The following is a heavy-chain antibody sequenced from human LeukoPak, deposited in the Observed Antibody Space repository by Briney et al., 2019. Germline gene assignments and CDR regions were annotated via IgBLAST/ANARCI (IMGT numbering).Heavy chain of an antibody. CDR2: ITGSGGST. V-gene: IGHV3-23*01. Sequence: PGGSLRLSRAPSGFTFDNFAMTWVRQAPGKGLEWVSEITGSGGSTYYADSVKGRFTISRDNSKNTLYLQMNSLRAEDTAIYYCARGLFDFDYWGQGTLVTVSS. J-gene: IGHJ4*02. D-gene: IGHD3-10*01. CDR1: GFTFDNFA. CDR3: ARGLFDFDY.